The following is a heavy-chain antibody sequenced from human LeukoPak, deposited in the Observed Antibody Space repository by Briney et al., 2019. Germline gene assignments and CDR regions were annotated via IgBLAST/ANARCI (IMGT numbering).Heavy chain of an antibody. Sequence: GESLKISCKGSGYSFTSYWIGWVRQMPGKGVEWMGIIYPGDSDTRYSPSFQGQVTISADKSISTAYLQWSSLKASDTAMYYCARSQAYCGGDCYSNAPFDYWGQGTLVTVSS. CDR2: IYPGDSDT. J-gene: IGHJ4*02. CDR3: ARSQAYCGGDCYSNAPFDY. CDR1: GYSFTSYW. V-gene: IGHV5-51*01. D-gene: IGHD2-21*02.